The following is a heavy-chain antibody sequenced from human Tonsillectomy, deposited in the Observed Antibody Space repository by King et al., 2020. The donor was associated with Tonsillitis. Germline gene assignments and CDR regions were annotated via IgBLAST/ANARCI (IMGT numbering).Heavy chain of an antibody. CDR3: ARDIVWGSNSGYY. CDR1: GFTFSNYW. J-gene: IGHJ4*02. CDR2: IKKDGSDT. V-gene: IGHV3-7*03. D-gene: IGHD7-27*01. Sequence: VQLVESGGGLVQPGGSLRLSCAASGFTFSNYWMSWVRQAPGKRLEWVANIKKDGSDTYYVDSVKGRFTISRDNAKNSLYLQMNSLRAEDTAVYYCARDIVWGSNSGYYWGQGTLVTVSS.